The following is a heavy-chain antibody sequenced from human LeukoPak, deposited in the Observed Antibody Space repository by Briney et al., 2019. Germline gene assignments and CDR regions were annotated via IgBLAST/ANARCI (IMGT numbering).Heavy chain of an antibody. Sequence: GGSLRLSCITSGFTFSGNWMTWVRQAPGKGLEWVATIQPDGSKKCYLDSVRGRFTISRDNAKNSLYLQMNSLRVEDTALYFCARDDSDNWGQGTLVTVSS. CDR2: IQPDGSKK. V-gene: IGHV3-7*01. J-gene: IGHJ4*02. CDR3: ARDDSDN. CDR1: GFTFSGNW.